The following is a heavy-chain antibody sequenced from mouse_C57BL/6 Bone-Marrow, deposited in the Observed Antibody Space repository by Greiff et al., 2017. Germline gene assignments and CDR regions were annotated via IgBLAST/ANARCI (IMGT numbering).Heavy chain of an antibody. V-gene: IGHV8-12*01. CDR2: IYWDDDK. CDR3: ARRRYGGFAY. CDR1: GFSLSTSGMG. J-gene: IGHJ3*01. D-gene: IGHD2-14*01. Sequence: ESGPGILQSSQTLSLTCSFSGFSLSTSGMGVSWIRQPSGKGLEWLAHIYWDDDKRYNPFLKSRLTISKDTSRNQVFLKITSGDTADTATYYCARRRYGGFAYWGQGTLVTVSA.